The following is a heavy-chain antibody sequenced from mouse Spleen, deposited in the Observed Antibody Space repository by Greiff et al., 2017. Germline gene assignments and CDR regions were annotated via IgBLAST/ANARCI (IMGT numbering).Heavy chain of an antibody. J-gene: IGHJ2*01. Sequence: VQLQESGPELVKPGASVKISCKASGYTFTDYYINWVKQRPGQGLEWIGWIFPGSGSTYYNEKFKGKATLTVDKSSSTAYMLLSSLTSEDSAVYFCARIYYGNFPFDYWGQGTTLTVSS. CDR1: GYTFTDYY. CDR3: ARIYYGNFPFDY. D-gene: IGHD2-1*01. V-gene: IGHV1-75*01. CDR2: IFPGSGST.